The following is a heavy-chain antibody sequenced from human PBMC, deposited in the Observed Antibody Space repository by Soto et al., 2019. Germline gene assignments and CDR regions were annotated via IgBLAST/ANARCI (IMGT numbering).Heavy chain of an antibody. Sequence: QVQLVQSGAEVKKPGSSVKVSCKASGGTFSSYTISCVRQAPGQGLEWMGRIISILGIANYAQKFQGRVTINADKSTSTAYMDLSSLRSEDTAVYYCAREEDSVVVPAAHTGPFDYWGQGTLVTVSS. J-gene: IGHJ4*02. V-gene: IGHV1-69*08. CDR3: AREEDSVVVPAAHTGPFDY. CDR2: IISILGIA. CDR1: GGTFSSYT. D-gene: IGHD2-2*01.